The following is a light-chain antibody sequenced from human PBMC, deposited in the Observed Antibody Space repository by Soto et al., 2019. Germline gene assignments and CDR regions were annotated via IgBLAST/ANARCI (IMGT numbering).Light chain of an antibody. Sequence: QSALTQPASVSGSPGQSITISCTGTSSDVGGYNYVSLYQQHPGKAPKLMIYEVSNRPSGVSNRFSGSKSGNTASLTISGLQAEDEADYYCSSYTSSSPYVFGTGTKLTVL. CDR2: EVS. CDR1: SSDVGGYNY. V-gene: IGLV2-14*01. CDR3: SSYTSSSPYV. J-gene: IGLJ1*01.